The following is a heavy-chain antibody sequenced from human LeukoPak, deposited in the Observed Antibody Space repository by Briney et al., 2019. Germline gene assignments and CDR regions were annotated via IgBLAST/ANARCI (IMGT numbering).Heavy chain of an antibody. CDR1: GFTFNNYGM. J-gene: IGHJ4*02. CDR2: IYHSGST. D-gene: IGHD3-22*01. V-gene: IGHV4-4*02. Sequence: GSLRLSCAASGFTFNNYGMSWVRQPPGKGLEWIGEIYHSGSTNYNPSLKSRVTISVDKSKNQFSLKLSSVTAADTAVYYCARVGYYDITLDYWGQGTLVTVSS. CDR3: ARVGYYDITLDY.